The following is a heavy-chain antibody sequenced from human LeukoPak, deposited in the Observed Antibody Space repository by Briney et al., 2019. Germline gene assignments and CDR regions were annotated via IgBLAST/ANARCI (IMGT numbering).Heavy chain of an antibody. D-gene: IGHD3-16*01. J-gene: IGHJ4*02. CDR3: ASFITFGGVTFDY. CDR1: GGSISSYY. Sequence: SETLSLTCTVSGGSISSYYWSWIRQPPGKGLEWIGYIYYSGSTNYNPSLKSRVTISVDTSKNQFSLKLSSVTAADTAVYYCASFITFGGVTFDYWGQGTLVTVSS. V-gene: IGHV4-59*01. CDR2: IYYSGST.